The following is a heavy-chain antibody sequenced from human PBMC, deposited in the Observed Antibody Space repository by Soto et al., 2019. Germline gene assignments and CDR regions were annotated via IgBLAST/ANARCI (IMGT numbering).Heavy chain of an antibody. Sequence: GGSLRLSCAASGFTFSSYSMNWVRQAPGKGLEWVSSISSSSSYIYYADLVKGRFTISRDNAKNSLYLQMNSLRAEDTAVYYCARYSVPAAIAQGYYYYMDVWGKGTTVTVSS. CDR2: ISSSSSYI. J-gene: IGHJ6*03. CDR3: ARYSVPAAIAQGYYYYMDV. CDR1: GFTFSSYS. D-gene: IGHD2-2*01. V-gene: IGHV3-21*01.